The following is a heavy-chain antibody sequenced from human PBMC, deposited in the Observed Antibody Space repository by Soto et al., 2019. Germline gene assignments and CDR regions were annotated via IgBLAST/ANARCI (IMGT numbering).Heavy chain of an antibody. Sequence: PSETLSLTCTVSGGSISSYYWSWIRQPPGKGLEWIGYIYYSGSTNYNPSLKSRVTISVDTSKNQFSLKLSSVTVADTAVYYWEGHVVPAVNSLAYGGKGPLVPVSS. CDR3: EGHVVPAVNSLAY. CDR1: GGSISSYY. D-gene: IGHD2-2*01. V-gene: IGHV4-59*08. CDR2: IYYSGST. J-gene: IGHJ4*02.